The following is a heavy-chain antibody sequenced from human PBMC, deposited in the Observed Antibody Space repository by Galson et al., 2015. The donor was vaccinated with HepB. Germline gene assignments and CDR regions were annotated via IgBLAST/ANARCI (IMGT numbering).Heavy chain of an antibody. J-gene: IGHJ2*01. CDR3: ARGSPPRPIVVVVAAPRYWYFDL. CDR1: GGSFSGYY. V-gene: IGHV4-34*01. D-gene: IGHD2-15*01. Sequence: ETLSLTCAVYGGSFSGYYWSWIRQPPGKGLEWIGEINHSGSTISVDTSKNQFSLKLSSVTAADTAVYYCARGSPPRPIVVVVAAPRYWYFDLWGRGTLVTVSS. CDR2: INHSG.